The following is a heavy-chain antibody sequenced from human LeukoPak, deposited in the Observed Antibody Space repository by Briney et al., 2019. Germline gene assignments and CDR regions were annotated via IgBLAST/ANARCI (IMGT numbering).Heavy chain of an antibody. D-gene: IGHD6-13*01. CDR2: IYSSGST. V-gene: IGHV4-59*12. J-gene: IGHJ3*02. CDR3: ASRKYVSRPSRAFDI. Sequence: SETLSLTCTVSGGSISSYYWSWIRQPPGKGLEWIGYIYSSGSTNYNPSLKSRVTISVNTSKNQFSLKLSSVTAADTAVYYCASRKYVSRPSRAFDIWGQGTMVTVSS. CDR1: GGSISSYY.